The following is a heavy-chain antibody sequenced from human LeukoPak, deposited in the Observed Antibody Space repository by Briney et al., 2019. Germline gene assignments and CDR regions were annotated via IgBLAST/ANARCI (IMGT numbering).Heavy chain of an antibody. Sequence: GGSLRLSCASSGFTFSSYGMHWVRQAPGKGLEWVAVIWYDGSNKYYADSVKGRFTISRDNSKNTLYLQMNSLRAEDTAVYYCAKELEQQFDYWGQGTLVTVSS. CDR3: AKELEQQFDY. J-gene: IGHJ4*02. V-gene: IGHV3-33*06. D-gene: IGHD6-13*01. CDR2: IWYDGSNK. CDR1: GFTFSSYG.